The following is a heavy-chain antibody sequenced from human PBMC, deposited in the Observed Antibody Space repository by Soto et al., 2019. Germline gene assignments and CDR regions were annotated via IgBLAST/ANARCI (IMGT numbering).Heavy chain of an antibody. Sequence: ASVKVSCKVSGYTLTELSMHWVRQAPGKGLEWMGGFDPEDGETIYAQKFQGRVTMTEGTSTDTAYMELSSLRSEDTAVYYCATDLTYSSSWSFDYWGQGTLVTVSS. CDR3: ATDLTYSSSWSFDY. CDR2: FDPEDGET. CDR1: GYTLTELS. V-gene: IGHV1-24*01. D-gene: IGHD6-13*01. J-gene: IGHJ4*02.